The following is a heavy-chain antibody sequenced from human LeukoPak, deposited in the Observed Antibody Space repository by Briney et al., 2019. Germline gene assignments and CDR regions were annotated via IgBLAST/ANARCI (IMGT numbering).Heavy chain of an antibody. CDR3: ALTEYSSSFHWFDP. D-gene: IGHD6-6*01. J-gene: IGHJ5*02. Sequence: SVKVSCKASGGTFISYAISWVRQAPGQGLEWMGRIIPIFGTANYAQKFQGRVTITADESTSTAYMELSSLRSEDTAVYYCALTEYSSSFHWFDPWGQGTLVTVSS. CDR2: IIPIFGTA. CDR1: GGTFISYA. V-gene: IGHV1-69*13.